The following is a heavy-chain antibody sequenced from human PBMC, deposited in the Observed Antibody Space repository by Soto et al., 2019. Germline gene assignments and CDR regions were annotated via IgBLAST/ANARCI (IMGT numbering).Heavy chain of an antibody. J-gene: IGHJ4*02. CDR1: GGSISSYY. Sequence: SETLSLTCTVSGGSISSYYWSWIRQPPGKGLEWIGYIYYSGSTNYNPSLKSRVTISVDTSKNQFSLKLSSVTAADTAVYYCARHRVAGAAFDYWGQGTLVTVSS. D-gene: IGHD2-15*01. CDR2: IYYSGST. CDR3: ARHRVAGAAFDY. V-gene: IGHV4-59*08.